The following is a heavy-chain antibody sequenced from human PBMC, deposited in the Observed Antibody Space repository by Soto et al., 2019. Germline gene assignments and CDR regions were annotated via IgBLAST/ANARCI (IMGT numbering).Heavy chain of an antibody. J-gene: IGHJ3*02. D-gene: IGHD2-21*01. CDR3: ARGLWAPHAFDI. V-gene: IGHV1-18*01. Sequence: VASVKVSCNASGYTFTSYFISWVRQAPGQGLEWMGWISAYNGNTNYAQKLQGRVTMTTDTSTSTAYMELRSLRSDDTAVYYCARGLWAPHAFDIWGQGTMVTVSS. CDR1: GYTFTSYF. CDR2: ISAYNGNT.